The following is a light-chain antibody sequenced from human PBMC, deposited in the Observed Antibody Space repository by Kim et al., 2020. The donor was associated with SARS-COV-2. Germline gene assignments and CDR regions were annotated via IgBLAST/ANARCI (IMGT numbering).Light chain of an antibody. J-gene: IGLJ2*01. V-gene: IGLV1-40*01. CDR1: SSNIGAGYD. Sequence: GQRVTISCTGSSSNIGAGYDVHWYQQRPGTAPKLLIYGNSNRPSGVPDRFSGSKSGTSASLAITGLQAEDEADYYCQSYDSSLSALFGGGTQLTVL. CDR3: QSYDSSLSAL. CDR2: GNS.